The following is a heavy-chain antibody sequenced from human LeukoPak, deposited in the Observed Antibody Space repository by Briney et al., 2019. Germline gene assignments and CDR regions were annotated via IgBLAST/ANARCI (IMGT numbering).Heavy chain of an antibody. J-gene: IGHJ5*01. CDR3: ARDPAPQGWFDS. V-gene: IGHV3-7*01. Sequence: PGGSLRLSCAASGFTFSNYWMTWVRQAPGKGLEWVANINQDGGEKYYVGSVKGRFTISRDNAKNSLYLQMNSLRAEDTAVYHCARDPAPQGWFDSWGQGTLVTVSS. CDR2: INQDGGEK. CDR1: GFTFSNYW.